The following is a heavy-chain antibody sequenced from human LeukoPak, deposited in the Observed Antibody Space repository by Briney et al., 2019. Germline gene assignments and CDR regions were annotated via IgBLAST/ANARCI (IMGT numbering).Heavy chain of an antibody. V-gene: IGHV3-33*01. CDR1: GFTLSSFG. J-gene: IGHJ4*02. Sequence: PGGSLRLSCAASGFTLSSFGMHWVRQAPGKGLEWVAFIWYDGSNKYYADSVKGRFTVSRDNSKNTLYLQMNSLRAEDTAVYYCARELPPVVTYYFDYWGQGTLVTVSS. D-gene: IGHD3-22*01. CDR2: IWYDGSNK. CDR3: ARELPPVVTYYFDY.